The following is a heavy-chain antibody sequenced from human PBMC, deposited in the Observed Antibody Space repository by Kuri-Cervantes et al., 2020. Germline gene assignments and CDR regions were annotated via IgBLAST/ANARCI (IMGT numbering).Heavy chain of an antibody. D-gene: IGHD3-22*01. J-gene: IGHJ3*02. CDR3: ATWSYYDSGGYYSPNPGARNDAFDI. V-gene: IGHV1-8*02. Sequence: ASVKVSCKASGYTFTSYDINWVRQATGQGLEWMGWMNPNSGNTGYAQKFQGRVTMTRNTSISTAYMELSSLKSEDTAVYYCATWSYYDSGGYYSPNPGARNDAFDIWGQGTLVTVSS. CDR2: MNPNSGNT. CDR1: GYTFTSYD.